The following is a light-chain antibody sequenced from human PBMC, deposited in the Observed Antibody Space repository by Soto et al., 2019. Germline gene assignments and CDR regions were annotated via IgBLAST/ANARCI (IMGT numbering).Light chain of an antibody. CDR2: DAS. V-gene: IGKV3-11*01. J-gene: IGKJ4*01. CDR1: QSVNSH. CDR3: QQGGSWPLT. Sequence: EIVLTQSPATLSLSPGERGTLSCRASQSVNSHLAWYQQKPDQAPRLLIYDASNRATGVPSRFSGSASGTDFTLTISSLEPEDFAVYYCQQGGSWPLTIGGGTKVEIK.